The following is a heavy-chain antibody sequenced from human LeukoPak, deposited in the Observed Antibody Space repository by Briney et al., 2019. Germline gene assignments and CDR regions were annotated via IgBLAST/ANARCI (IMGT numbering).Heavy chain of an antibody. D-gene: IGHD3-3*01. CDR2: IYSGST. Sequence: PLETLSLTCVVYNGPFSGYYWNWIRQPPGKGLEWVAEIYSGSTNYNPSLKSRVTISADASKNQFSLKLSSVTAADTAVYYCARGLGRRFYYYYMDVWGKGTTVTVSS. J-gene: IGHJ6*03. CDR1: NGPFSGYY. V-gene: IGHV4-34*01. CDR3: ARGLGRRFYYYYMDV.